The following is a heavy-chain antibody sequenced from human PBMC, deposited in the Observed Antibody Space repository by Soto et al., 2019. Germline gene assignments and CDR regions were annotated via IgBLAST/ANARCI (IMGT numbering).Heavy chain of an antibody. CDR2: IYWDDDK. CDR3: AHKQSMVRGVIIIRYFDY. V-gene: IGHV2-5*02. J-gene: IGHJ4*02. Sequence: SGPTLVKPTQTLTLTCTFSGFSLSTSGVGVGWIRQPPGKALEWLALIYWDDDKRYSPSLKSRLTITKDTSKNQVVLTMTNMDPVDTATYYCAHKQSMVRGVIIIRYFDYWGQGTLVTVSS. D-gene: IGHD3-10*01. CDR1: GFSLSTSGVG.